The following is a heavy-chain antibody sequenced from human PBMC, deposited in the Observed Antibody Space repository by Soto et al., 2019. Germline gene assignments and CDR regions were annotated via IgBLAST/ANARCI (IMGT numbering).Heavy chain of an antibody. V-gene: IGHV4-39*01. CDR3: ARREVAATYGMDV. J-gene: IGHJ6*02. CDR1: GGSISSSSYY. Sequence: SETLSLTCTVSGGSISSSSYYWGWIRQPPGKGLERIGSIYYSGSTYYNPSLKSRVTISVDTSKNQFSLKLSSVTAADTAVYYCARREVAATYGMDVWGQGTTVTVS. CDR2: IYYSGST. D-gene: IGHD2-15*01.